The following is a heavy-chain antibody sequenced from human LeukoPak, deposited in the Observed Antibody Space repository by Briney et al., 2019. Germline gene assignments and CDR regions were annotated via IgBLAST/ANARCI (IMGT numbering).Heavy chain of an antibody. CDR1: GFTFSRYW. Sequence: GGSLRLSCAASGFTFSRYWMTWVRQAPGKELDWVAVISSDVNNKNYADSVKGRFTISRDNSKRKLYLQMNSLRAEDTAVYYCARDRFRRDGYNYGRDGAFDIWGQGTMVTVSS. J-gene: IGHJ3*02. CDR3: ARDRFRRDGYNYGRDGAFDI. D-gene: IGHD5-24*01. V-gene: IGHV3-30*03. CDR2: ISSDVNNK.